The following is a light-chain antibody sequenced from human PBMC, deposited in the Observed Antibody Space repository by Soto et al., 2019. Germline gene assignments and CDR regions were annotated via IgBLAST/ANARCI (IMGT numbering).Light chain of an antibody. J-gene: IGLJ1*01. CDR1: SSDVGGYKY. Sequence: QSVLTQPPSASGSPGQSVTISCTGTSSDVGGYKYVSWYQQHPGKAPKLMIFEVNKRPSGVPDRFSGSKSGNTASLTVSGLRAEEGATYSCCSYAGINHLGVFGTGTKLTVL. CDR2: EVN. V-gene: IGLV2-8*01. CDR3: CSYAGINHLGV.